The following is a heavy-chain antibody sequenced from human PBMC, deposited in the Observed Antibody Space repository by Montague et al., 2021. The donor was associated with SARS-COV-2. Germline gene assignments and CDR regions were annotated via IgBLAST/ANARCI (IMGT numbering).Heavy chain of an antibody. CDR3: ARLRDGVVPSPILGIGPYFTYYYMDV. CDR1: GSSFSGYY. D-gene: IGHD2-15*01. CDR2: INHGGST. J-gene: IGHJ6*03. V-gene: IGHV4-34*01. Sequence: SETLSLTCAVHGSSFSGYYWNWIRQSPGKGLEWIGEINHGGSTNYNPSLRNRLTISVDTSKNQFSLKLTSVAATDTAVYYCARLRDGVVPSPILGIGPYFTYYYMDVWGKGPRSPSP.